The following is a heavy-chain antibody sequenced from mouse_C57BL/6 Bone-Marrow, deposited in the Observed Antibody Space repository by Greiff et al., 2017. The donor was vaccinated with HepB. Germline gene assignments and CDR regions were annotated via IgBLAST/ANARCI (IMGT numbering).Heavy chain of an antibody. D-gene: IGHD1-1*01. CDR1: GYTFTSYG. Sequence: VQLQQSGAELARPGASVKLSCKASGYTFTSYGISWVKQRTGQGLEWIGEIYPRSGNTYYNEKFKGKATLTADKSSSTAYMELRSLTSEDSAVYFCARWGYYYGSSSFAYWGQGTLVTVSA. CDR2: IYPRSGNT. V-gene: IGHV1-81*01. CDR3: ARWGYYYGSSSFAY. J-gene: IGHJ3*01.